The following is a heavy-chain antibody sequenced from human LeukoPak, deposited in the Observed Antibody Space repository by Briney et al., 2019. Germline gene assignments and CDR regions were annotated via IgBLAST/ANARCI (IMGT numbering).Heavy chain of an antibody. CDR2: ISGSGGST. Sequence: HPGGSLRLSCAASGFTFSSYAMSWVRQAPGKGLEWVSAISGSGGSTYYADSVKGRFTISRDNSKNTLYLQMNSLRAEDTAVYYCAKAPLSGIAAAVLYNWFDPWGQGTLVTVSS. CDR3: AKAPLSGIAAAVLYNWFDP. V-gene: IGHV3-23*01. J-gene: IGHJ5*02. D-gene: IGHD6-13*01. CDR1: GFTFSSYA.